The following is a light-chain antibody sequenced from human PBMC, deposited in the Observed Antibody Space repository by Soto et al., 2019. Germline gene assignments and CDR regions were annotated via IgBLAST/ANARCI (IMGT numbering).Light chain of an antibody. V-gene: IGLV2-14*03. J-gene: IGLJ1*01. CDR2: DVS. CDR1: SSDVGAYTY. CDR3: SSYRSTSTLGV. Sequence: QSALTQPASVSGSPGQSITISCSGTSSDVGAYTYVSWYQVHPGEPPKLVIYDVSKRPSGVSNRFSSSKSGNTASLTISGLQAEDEGDYYCSSYRSTSTLGVFGTGTKVTVL.